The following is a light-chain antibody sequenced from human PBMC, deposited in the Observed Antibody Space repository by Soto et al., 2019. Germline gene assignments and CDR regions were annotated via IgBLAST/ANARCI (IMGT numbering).Light chain of an antibody. CDR1: GSNIGSNT. J-gene: IGLJ1*01. V-gene: IGLV1-44*01. CDR3: AAWDDSLNSRL. CDR2: SNN. Sequence: QSVLTPPPSASGTPGQRVTISCSGSGSNIGSNTVDWYQQLPGTAPKLLIYSNNQRPSGVPDRFSGSKSGTSVSLAISGLQSEDEAEYYCAAWDDSLNSRLFGTGTKVTVL.